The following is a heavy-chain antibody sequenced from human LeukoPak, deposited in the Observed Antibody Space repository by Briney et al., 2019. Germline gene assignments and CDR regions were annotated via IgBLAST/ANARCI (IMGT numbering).Heavy chain of an antibody. D-gene: IGHD6-13*01. Sequence: PGGSLRLSCAASGFTFSSYGMHWVRQAPGKGLEWVAVISYDGSNKYYADSVKGRFTISRDNSKNTLYLQMNSLRAEDTAVYYCAKDRSSSWYANYFDYWGQGTLVTVSS. V-gene: IGHV3-30*18. CDR2: ISYDGSNK. CDR3: AKDRSSSWYANYFDY. J-gene: IGHJ4*02. CDR1: GFTFSSYG.